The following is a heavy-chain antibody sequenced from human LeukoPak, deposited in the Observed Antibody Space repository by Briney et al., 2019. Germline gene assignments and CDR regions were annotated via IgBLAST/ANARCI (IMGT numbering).Heavy chain of an antibody. Sequence: GGSLRLSCAASGFTFSSYAMSWVRQAPGKGLEWVSVLYSGGYTSYADSVKGRFTISRDNSKNTLYLQMNSLRAEDTAVYYCAREAGYIDSSGYYYLYYFDYWGQGTLVTVSS. CDR1: GFTFSSYA. V-gene: IGHV3-66*01. D-gene: IGHD3-22*01. CDR2: LYSGGYT. CDR3: AREAGYIDSSGYYYLYYFDY. J-gene: IGHJ4*02.